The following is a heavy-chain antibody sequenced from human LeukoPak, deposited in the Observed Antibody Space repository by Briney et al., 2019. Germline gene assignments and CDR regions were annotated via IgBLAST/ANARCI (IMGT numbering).Heavy chain of an antibody. CDR1: GFTFSSCG. V-gene: IGHV3-21*01. CDR2: IGPTGTDR. Sequence: GGSLRLXCAASGFTFSSCGFNWGRQAPGKGLEWVSSIGPTGTDRYYADSVRGRFTISRDNAKNSMYLQMDSLRDEDTAVSYCATETIGRHYDYWGQGTLLTVSS. J-gene: IGHJ4*02. D-gene: IGHD1-14*01. CDR3: ATETIGRHYDY.